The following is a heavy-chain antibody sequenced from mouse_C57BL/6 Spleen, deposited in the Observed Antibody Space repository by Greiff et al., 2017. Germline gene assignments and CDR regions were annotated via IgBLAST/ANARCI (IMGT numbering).Heavy chain of an antibody. CDR3: ARRYGSSFTGYFDV. Sequence: VQLQQSGAELVKPGASVKISCKASGYAFSSYWMNWVKQRPGKGLEWIGQIYPGDGDTNYNGKFKGKATLTADKSSSTAYMQLSSLTSEDSAVYFCARRYGSSFTGYFDVWGTGTTVTVSS. CDR2: IYPGDGDT. V-gene: IGHV1-80*01. D-gene: IGHD1-1*01. J-gene: IGHJ1*03. CDR1: GYAFSSYW.